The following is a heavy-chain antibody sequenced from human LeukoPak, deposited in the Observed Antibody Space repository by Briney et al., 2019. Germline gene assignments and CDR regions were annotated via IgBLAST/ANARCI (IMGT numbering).Heavy chain of an antibody. Sequence: SVKVSCKASGGTFSSYAISWVRQAPGQGLEWMGRIIPILGIANYAQKFQGRVTITADKSTRTAYMELSSLRSEDTAVYYCARVDTAMVIDYWGQGTLVTVSS. CDR1: GGTFSSYA. J-gene: IGHJ4*02. CDR3: ARVDTAMVIDY. CDR2: IIPILGIA. V-gene: IGHV1-69*04. D-gene: IGHD5-18*01.